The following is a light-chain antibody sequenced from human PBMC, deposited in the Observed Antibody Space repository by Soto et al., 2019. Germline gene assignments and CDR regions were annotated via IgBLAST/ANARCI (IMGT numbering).Light chain of an antibody. CDR3: QQYGISPFT. CDR1: QSFSSSY. V-gene: IGKV3-20*01. Sequence: EIVLTQSPGTLSLSPGERATLSCRASQSFSSSYLAWYQQKPGQAPRLLIYGASSRATGIPDRFSGSGSGTDFTITISRLEPEDFAVYYCQQYGISPFTFGPGTKVDIK. J-gene: IGKJ3*01. CDR2: GAS.